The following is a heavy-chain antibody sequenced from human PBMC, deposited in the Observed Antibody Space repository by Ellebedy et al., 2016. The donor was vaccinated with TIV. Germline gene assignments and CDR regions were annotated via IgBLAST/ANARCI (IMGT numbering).Heavy chain of an antibody. Sequence: GGSLRLXXAGSGFTFNNYVMIWVRQAPGKGLEWVAAISGTGISTYYADSVKGRLTISRDNSKKTVYLQMNSLRAEDTATYYCAKDLFRSTPTGGAFDFWGQGTMVTVSS. D-gene: IGHD3-16*01. CDR3: AKDLFRSTPTGGAFDF. CDR2: ISGTGIST. V-gene: IGHV3-23*01. CDR1: GFTFNNYV. J-gene: IGHJ3*01.